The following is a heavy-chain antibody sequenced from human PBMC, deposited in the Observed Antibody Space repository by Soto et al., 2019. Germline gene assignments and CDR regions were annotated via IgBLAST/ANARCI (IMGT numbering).Heavy chain of an antibody. J-gene: IGHJ6*02. Sequence: SQTLSLTCAISGDTVSTNTAAWNRIRQSPSRGLEWLGRIYYKSRWYNDYSESLKSRIAIIPDTSRNQFSLQLNSVIPEDTAVYYCARDWGYDPDPTYYYGMDVWGQGTTVTVSS. V-gene: IGHV6-1*01. D-gene: IGHD5-12*01. CDR1: GDTVSTNTAA. CDR3: ARDWGYDPDPTYYYGMDV. CDR2: IYYKSRWYN.